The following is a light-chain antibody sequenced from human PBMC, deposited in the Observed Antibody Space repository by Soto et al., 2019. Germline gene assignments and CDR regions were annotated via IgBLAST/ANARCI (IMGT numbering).Light chain of an antibody. V-gene: IGKV1-8*01. CDR1: QPISSY. CDR2: AAS. Sequence: AIRMTQSPSSFSASTGDKVTISCRASQPISSYLAWYQQKPGEAPRLLIYAASTLQSGVPSRFSGSGSGTDFTLTISCLQSEDFAIYYCQQYYTYPLAFGQGTKV. J-gene: IGKJ1*01. CDR3: QQYYTYPLA.